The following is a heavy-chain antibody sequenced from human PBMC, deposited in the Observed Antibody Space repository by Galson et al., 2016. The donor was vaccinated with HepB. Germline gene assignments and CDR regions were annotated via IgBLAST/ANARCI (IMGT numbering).Heavy chain of an antibody. CDR3: SRGLDAYKAGNY. Sequence: SETLSLTCGVYGGSFTGYYCNWFRQPPGMGLEWIGEIHPSGSTSYNPSLGSRVTISLDTSKNQFSLKVDSVTAADTAVYFCSRGLDAYKAGNYWGQGTPVTVAA. D-gene: IGHD5-24*01. V-gene: IGHV4-34*01. CDR2: IHPSGST. J-gene: IGHJ4*02. CDR1: GGSFTGYY.